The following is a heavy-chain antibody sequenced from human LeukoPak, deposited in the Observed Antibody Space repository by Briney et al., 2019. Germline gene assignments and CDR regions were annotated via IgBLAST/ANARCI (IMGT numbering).Heavy chain of an antibody. D-gene: IGHD1-26*01. Sequence: ASVKVSCKAFGYTFTSNYMHWVRQAPGQGPEWMGVISPSGGSTTYAQKFQGRVTLTRDMSTSTDYLELSSLRSDDTAVYYCARAYSGSYQGLNWFDPWGQGTLVTVSS. J-gene: IGHJ5*02. V-gene: IGHV1-46*01. CDR1: GYTFTSNY. CDR2: ISPSGGST. CDR3: ARAYSGSYQGLNWFDP.